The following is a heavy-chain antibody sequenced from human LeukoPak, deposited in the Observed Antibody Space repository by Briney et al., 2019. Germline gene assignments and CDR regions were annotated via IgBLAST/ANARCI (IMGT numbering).Heavy chain of an antibody. V-gene: IGHV4-39*01. CDR2: MYYSGST. CDR3: ARHLYCSSTSCPNWFDP. J-gene: IGHJ5*02. Sequence: SETLSLTCTVSGGSVSSSSYYWGWIRQPPGKGLEWIGSMYYSGSTYYNPSLKSRVTISVDTSKNQFSLKLSSVTAADTAVYYCARHLYCSSTSCPNWFDPWGQGTLVTVSS. CDR1: GGSVSSSSYY. D-gene: IGHD2-2*01.